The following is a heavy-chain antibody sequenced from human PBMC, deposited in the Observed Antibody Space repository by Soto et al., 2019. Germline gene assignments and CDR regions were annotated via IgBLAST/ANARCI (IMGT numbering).Heavy chain of an antibody. Sequence: QVQLVQSGADVKKPGASVKVSCKTSGYTFSGYFMHWLRQAPGQGLEWMGWMNPNSGGTDYAQNFQGRVSMTWDTSISTAYMALSRLRSDDTAIYYCARGYYSSSWRGFDYWGQGTLVTVSS. CDR3: ARGYYSSSWRGFDY. V-gene: IGHV1-2*02. J-gene: IGHJ4*02. D-gene: IGHD6-13*01. CDR1: GYTFSGYF. CDR2: MNPNSGGT.